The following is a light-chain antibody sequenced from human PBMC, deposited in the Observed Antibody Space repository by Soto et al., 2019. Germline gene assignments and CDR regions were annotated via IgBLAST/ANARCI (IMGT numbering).Light chain of an antibody. J-gene: IGLJ2*01. CDR1: ISNIGSNT. Sequence: QSVLTQPPSASGTPGQRVTISCSGSISNIGSNTVNWYQQLPGTAPKLVIHTNDQRPSGVPDRFSGSKSGTSASLAISGLHSEDEADYYCVAWDDSLNGYVVFGGGTKVTVL. V-gene: IGLV1-44*01. CDR2: TND. CDR3: VAWDDSLNGYVV.